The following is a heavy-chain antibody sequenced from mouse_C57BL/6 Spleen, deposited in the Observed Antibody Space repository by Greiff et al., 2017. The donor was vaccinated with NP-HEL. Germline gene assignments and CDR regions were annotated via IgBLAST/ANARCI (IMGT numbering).Heavy chain of an antibody. V-gene: IGHV1-64*01. CDR3: ARNGSSYVGWYFDV. J-gene: IGHJ1*03. CDR1: GYTFTSYW. CDR2: IHPNSGST. D-gene: IGHD1-1*01. Sequence: QVQLQQPGAELVKPGASVKLSCKASGYTFTSYWMHWVKQRPGQGLEWIGMIHPNSGSTNYNEKFKSKATLTVYKSSSTAYMQLSSLTSEDSAVYYCARNGSSYVGWYFDVWGTGTTVTVSS.